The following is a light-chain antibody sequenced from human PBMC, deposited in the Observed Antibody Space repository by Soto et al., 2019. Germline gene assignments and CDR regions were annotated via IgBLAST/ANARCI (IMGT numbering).Light chain of an antibody. J-gene: IGLJ3*02. Sequence: QLVLTQPPSVSGAPVQRVTISCTGSSSNIGAGYDVHWYQQLPGTAPKLLIYGNSNRPSGVPDRFSGSKSGTSASLAITGLQAEDEADYYCQSYDSSLRDWVFGGGTNLTVL. CDR1: SSNIGAGYD. V-gene: IGLV1-40*01. CDR2: GNS. CDR3: QSYDSSLRDWV.